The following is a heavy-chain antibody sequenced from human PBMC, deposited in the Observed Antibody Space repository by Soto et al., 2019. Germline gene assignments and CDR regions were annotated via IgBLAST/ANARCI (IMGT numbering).Heavy chain of an antibody. Sequence: GGSLRLSCAASGFTFSSYWMSWVRQAPGKGLEWVANIKQDGSEKYYVDSVKGRFTISRNNAKNSLYLQMNSLRAEDTAVYYCARARLAITIFGVVSYFDYWGQGTLVTVSS. V-gene: IGHV3-7*01. CDR3: ARARLAITIFGVVSYFDY. CDR1: GFTFSSYW. J-gene: IGHJ4*02. CDR2: IKQDGSEK. D-gene: IGHD3-3*01.